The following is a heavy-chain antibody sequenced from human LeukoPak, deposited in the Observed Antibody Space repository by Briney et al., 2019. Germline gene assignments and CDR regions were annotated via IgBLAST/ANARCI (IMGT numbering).Heavy chain of an antibody. CDR2: IIPIFGIA. CDR3: ARDGGSGSYRFDY. Sequence: GASVKVSCKASGGTFSSYAISWVRQAPGQGLEWMGRIIPIFGIASYAQKFQGRVTITADKSTSTAYMELSSLRSEDTAVYYCARDGGSGSYRFDYWGQGTLVTVSS. D-gene: IGHD3-10*01. CDR1: GGTFSSYA. J-gene: IGHJ4*02. V-gene: IGHV1-69*04.